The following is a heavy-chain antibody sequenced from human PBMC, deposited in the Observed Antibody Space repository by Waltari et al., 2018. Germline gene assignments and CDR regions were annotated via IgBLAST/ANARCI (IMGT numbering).Heavy chain of an antibody. Sequence: QVQLVQSGAEVKKPGASVKVSCKASGYTFTSYDINWVRQATGQGHEWMGWMNPNSGNTGYAQKFQGRVTMTRNTSISTAYMELSSLRSEDTAVYYCARVFYDSSGYSRDFDYWGQGTLVTVSS. CDR3: ARVFYDSSGYSRDFDY. V-gene: IGHV1-8*01. CDR2: MNPNSGNT. D-gene: IGHD3-22*01. CDR1: GYTFTSYD. J-gene: IGHJ4*02.